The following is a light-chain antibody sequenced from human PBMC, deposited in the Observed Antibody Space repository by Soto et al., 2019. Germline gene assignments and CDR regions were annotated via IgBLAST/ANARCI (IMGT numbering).Light chain of an antibody. CDR2: DVN. V-gene: IGLV2-18*02. CDR1: GSDIGTFNR. Sequence: QSALTQPPSVSGSPRQSVTISCTGTGSDIGTFNRVSWYQQPPGTAPKLLMYDVNNRPSGVPDRFSGSKSGNTASLTISGLQAEDEADYYCSSYTSSSTYVFGTGTKLTVL. CDR3: SSYTSSSTYV. J-gene: IGLJ1*01.